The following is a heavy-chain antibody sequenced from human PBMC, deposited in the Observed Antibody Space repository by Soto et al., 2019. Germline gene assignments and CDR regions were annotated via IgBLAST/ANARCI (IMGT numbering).Heavy chain of an antibody. J-gene: IGHJ6*02. V-gene: IGHV3-30*18. CDR1: GFTFSSYG. CDR2: ISYDGSNK. CDR3: AKDRAYLLKSGMDV. D-gene: IGHD3-16*01. Sequence: PGGSLRLSCAASGFTFSSYGMHWVRQAPGKGLEWVALISYDGSNKYYADSVKGRFTISRDNSKNTLYLQMNSLRAEDTAVYYCAKDRAYLLKSGMDVWGQGTTVTVSS.